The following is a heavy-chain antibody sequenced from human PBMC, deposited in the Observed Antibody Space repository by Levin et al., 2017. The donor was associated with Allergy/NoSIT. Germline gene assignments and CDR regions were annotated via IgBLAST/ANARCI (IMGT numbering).Heavy chain of an antibody. J-gene: IGHJ5*02. V-gene: IGHV3-33*01. CDR3: ARGAEEVVAAQREDWFDP. D-gene: IGHD2-15*01. CDR2: IWYDGSNK. Sequence: TGGSLRLSCAASGFTFSSYGMHWVRQAPGKGLEWVAVIWYDGSNKYYADSVKGRFTISRDNSKNTLYLQMNSLRAEDTAVYYCARGAEEVVAAQREDWFDPWGQGTLVTVSS. CDR1: GFTFSSYG.